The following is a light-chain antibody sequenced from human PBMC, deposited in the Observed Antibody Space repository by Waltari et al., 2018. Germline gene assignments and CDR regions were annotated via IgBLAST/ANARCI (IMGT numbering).Light chain of an antibody. CDR2: LGS. Sequence: DIVMTQSPLSLPVTPGAPASTSCRSSQSLLHSNGYNYLDWYLQKPGQSPQLLIYLGSNRASGVPDRFSGSGSGTDFTLKISRVEAEDVGVYYCMQALQTPLFTFGPGTKVDIK. CDR1: QSLLHSNGYNY. V-gene: IGKV2-28*01. J-gene: IGKJ3*01. CDR3: MQALQTPLFT.